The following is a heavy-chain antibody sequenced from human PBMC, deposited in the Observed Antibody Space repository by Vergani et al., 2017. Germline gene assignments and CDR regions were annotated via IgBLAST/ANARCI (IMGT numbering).Heavy chain of an antibody. J-gene: IGHJ4*02. V-gene: IGHV1-2*02. CDR3: AREPYCSGGSCNDY. CDR1: GYTFTGYY. D-gene: IGHD2-15*01. CDR2: INPNSGGT. Sequence: QVQLVQSGAAVKKPGASVQVSCKASGYTFTGYYMHWVRQAPGQGLGWMGWINPNSGGTNYAQTFQGRVTMTRDTSISTAYMELSRLRSDDTAVYYCAREPYCSGGSCNDYWGQGTLVTVSS.